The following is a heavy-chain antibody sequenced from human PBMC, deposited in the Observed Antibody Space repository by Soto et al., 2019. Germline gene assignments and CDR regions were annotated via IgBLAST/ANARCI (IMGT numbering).Heavy chain of an antibody. CDR1: GFTFSSYA. D-gene: IGHD3-22*01. Sequence: PGGSLRLSCAASGFTFSSYAMSWVRQAPGKGLEWVSAISGSGGSTYYADSVRGRFTISRDNSKNTLYLQMNSLRAEDTAVYYCAKDHYYYDSTGYSAYFDYWGQGTLVTVSS. V-gene: IGHV3-23*01. CDR2: ISGSGGST. CDR3: AKDHYYYDSTGYSAYFDY. J-gene: IGHJ4*02.